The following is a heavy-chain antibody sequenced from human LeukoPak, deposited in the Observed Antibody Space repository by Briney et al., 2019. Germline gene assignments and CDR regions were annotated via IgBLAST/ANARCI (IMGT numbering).Heavy chain of an antibody. V-gene: IGHV3-66*01. Sequence: GGSLRLSCATSGFTVGNNYMNWVRQAPGRGLEWVSLIFSHGETSYADSVKGRFTISRDNSKNTLYLQMNGLRVEDTAVYYCARDPPAVSINTYAWGQGTLVTVSS. CDR1: GFTVGNNY. D-gene: IGHD2-8*01. CDR3: ARDPPAVSINTYA. CDR2: IFSHGET. J-gene: IGHJ4*02.